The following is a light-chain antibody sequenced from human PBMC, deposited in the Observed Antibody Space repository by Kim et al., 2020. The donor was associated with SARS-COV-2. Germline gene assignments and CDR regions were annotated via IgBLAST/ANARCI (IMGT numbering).Light chain of an antibody. Sequence: DIQMTQSPSSLSASVGDRVTITCRASQDIRNALAWYQQSPGRVPKRLIYGASSLQSGVPSRFSGSGSGTEFTLTISSLQPEDVATYYCLQHNSDPITFGQGTQLEIK. V-gene: IGKV1-17*01. CDR2: GAS. CDR1: QDIRNA. CDR3: LQHNSDPIT. J-gene: IGKJ5*01.